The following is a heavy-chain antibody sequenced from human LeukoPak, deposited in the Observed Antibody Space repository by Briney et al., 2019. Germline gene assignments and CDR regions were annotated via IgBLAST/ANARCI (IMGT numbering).Heavy chain of an antibody. CDR3: ARLGSSSWPSYYFDY. V-gene: IGHV1-69*02. J-gene: IGHJ4*02. D-gene: IGHD6-13*01. CDR1: GYTFTGYY. CDR2: IIPILGIA. Sequence: GASVKVSCKASGYTFTGYYMHWVRQAPGQGLEWMGRIIPILGIANYAQKFQGRVTITADKSTSTAYMELSSLRSEDTAVYYCARLGSSSWPSYYFDYWGQGTLVTVSS.